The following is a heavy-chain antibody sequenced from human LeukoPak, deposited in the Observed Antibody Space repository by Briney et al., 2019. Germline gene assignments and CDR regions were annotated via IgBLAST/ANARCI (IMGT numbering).Heavy chain of an antibody. CDR2: IYYSGST. J-gene: IGHJ6*03. V-gene: IGHV4-59*01. Sequence: PSETLSLTCTVSGGSISSYYWSWIRQPPGKGLEWIGYIYYSGSTNYNPSLKSRVTISVDTSKNQFSLKLSSVTAADTAVYYCARLGYCSSTSCYTREKYHYYYYMDVWGKGTTVTVSS. CDR1: GGSISSYY. CDR3: ARLGYCSSTSCYTREKYHYYYYMDV. D-gene: IGHD2-2*02.